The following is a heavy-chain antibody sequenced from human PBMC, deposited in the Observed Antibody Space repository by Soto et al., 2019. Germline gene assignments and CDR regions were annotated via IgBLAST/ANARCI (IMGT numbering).Heavy chain of an antibody. CDR2: ISGSGVST. CDR3: AKDRQYYGSGSYCHY. D-gene: IGHD3-10*01. J-gene: IGHJ4*02. CDR1: GFTFSSYA. V-gene: IGHV3-23*01. Sequence: PGGSLRLSCAASGFTFSSYAMSWFRQAAGKGLVWVSAISGSGVSTYYADSVKGRFTISRDNSKNTLYLQMNSLRAEDTAVYYCAKDRQYYGSGSYCHYWGQGTLVTVSS.